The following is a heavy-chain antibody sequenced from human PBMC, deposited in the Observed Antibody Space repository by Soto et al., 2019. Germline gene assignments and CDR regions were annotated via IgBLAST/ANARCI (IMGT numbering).Heavy chain of an antibody. CDR2: INYNGST. CDR1: GGSINNYH. D-gene: IGHD6-19*01. V-gene: IGHV4-59*01. Sequence: QVQLQESGPGLVKPSETLSLTCTVSGGSINNYHWSWFRQPPGKGLEWIGYINYNGSTNYNPSLKSRVTISLNRSKNQCPLKLSSMTAADTAVYYCVRGAGWYQYWGQGSLVTVSS. CDR3: VRGAGWYQY. J-gene: IGHJ4*02.